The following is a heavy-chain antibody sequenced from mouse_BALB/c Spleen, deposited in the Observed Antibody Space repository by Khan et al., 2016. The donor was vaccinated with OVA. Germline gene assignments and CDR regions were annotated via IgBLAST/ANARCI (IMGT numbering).Heavy chain of an antibody. CDR2: ILPGSGST. Sequence: VQLQQSGAELMKPGASVKISCKATGYTFSSYWIEWVKQRPGHGLEWIGEILPGSGSTNYNEKFKGKATFTADTSSNTAYMQLSSLTSEDSAVYYGARSGGYYAMDYWGQGTSVTVSS. CDR1: GYTFSSYW. V-gene: IGHV1-9*01. D-gene: IGHD1-1*02. CDR3: ARSGGYYAMDY. J-gene: IGHJ4*01.